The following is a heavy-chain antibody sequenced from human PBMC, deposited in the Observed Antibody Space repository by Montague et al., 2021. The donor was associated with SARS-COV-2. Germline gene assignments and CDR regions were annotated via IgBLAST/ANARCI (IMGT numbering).Heavy chain of an antibody. CDR1: GDSVSSNSAT. CDR2: TYYRSKWYN. J-gene: IGHJ6*02. Sequence: CATSGDSVSSNSATWNWVRQSPSRGLEWLGRTYYRSKWYNDYAXXXRGRVTINPDTSKNQFSLQLNSVTPEDTAIYYCTSGREGNYNVMDVWGQGTTVTVSS. D-gene: IGHD1-1*01. CDR3: TSGREGNYNVMDV. V-gene: IGHV6-1*01.